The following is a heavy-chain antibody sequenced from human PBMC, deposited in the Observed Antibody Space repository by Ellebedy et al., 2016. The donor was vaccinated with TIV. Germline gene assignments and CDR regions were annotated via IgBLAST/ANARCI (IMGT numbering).Heavy chain of an antibody. CDR1: GGSISSSSYF. CDR2: IFYSGTT. J-gene: IGHJ4*02. Sequence: MPSETLSLTCTVSGGSISSSSYFWGWIRQPPGKGLEWIGSIFYSGTTYYNPSLTSRVTISVDTSKNQFSLELSSVTAADTAVYYCARILRGGSNGDYFDYWGQGTQVTASS. D-gene: IGHD3-3*01. CDR3: ARILRGGSNGDYFDY. V-gene: IGHV4-39*07.